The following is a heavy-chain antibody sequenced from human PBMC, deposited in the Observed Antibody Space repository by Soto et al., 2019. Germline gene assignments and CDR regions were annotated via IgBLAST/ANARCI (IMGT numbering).Heavy chain of an antibody. Sequence: SETLSLTCVVSGGSFTGSYWSWIRQPPGKGLEWLGEINHSGSTNYKSSLRSRLTISADTSKNQFSLKLSSVTAADTAVHYCARRGYCSVGSCENDTWGQGTLVTVAS. CDR3: ARRGYCSVGSCENDT. D-gene: IGHD2-15*01. CDR2: INHSGST. J-gene: IGHJ5*02. CDR1: GGSFTGSY. V-gene: IGHV4-34*01.